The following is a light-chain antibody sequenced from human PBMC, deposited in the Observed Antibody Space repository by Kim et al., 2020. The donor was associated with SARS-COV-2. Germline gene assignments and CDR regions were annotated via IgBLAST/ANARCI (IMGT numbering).Light chain of an antibody. CDR2: GAA. CDR3: QQYNNWPPWT. Sequence: SPGERATLYCRASQSVSSNLAWYQQTPGQAPRLLIYGAATRATVIPARFSGSGSGTEFTLTISSLQSEDFAVYYCQQYNNWPPWTFGQGTKVDIK. V-gene: IGKV3-15*01. CDR1: QSVSSN. J-gene: IGKJ1*01.